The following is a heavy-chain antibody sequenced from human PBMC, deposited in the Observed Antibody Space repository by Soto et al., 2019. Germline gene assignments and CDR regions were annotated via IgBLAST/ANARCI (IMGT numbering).Heavy chain of an antibody. CDR1: GGSISSGGYY. CDR3: ARAVWGSYRPYYYHGMDV. V-gene: IGHV4-31*03. CDR2: IYYSGST. J-gene: IGHJ6*02. Sequence: SETLSLTCTVSGGSISSGGYYWSWIRQHPGKGLEWIGYIYYSGSTYYNPSLKSRVTISVDTSKNQFSLKLSSVTAADTAVYYCARAVWGSYRPYYYHGMDVWGQGTTVTVSS. D-gene: IGHD3-16*02.